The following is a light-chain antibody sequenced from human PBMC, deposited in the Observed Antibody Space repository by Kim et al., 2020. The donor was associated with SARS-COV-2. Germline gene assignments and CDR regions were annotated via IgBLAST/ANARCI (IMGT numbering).Light chain of an antibody. CDR2: KAS. CDR3: QQYNSYSRLT. CDR1: QSISSW. J-gene: IGKJ4*01. Sequence: DIKMTQSPSTLSASEGDRVTITCRASQSISSWLAWYQQKPGKAPKPLIYKASSLESEVPSRFSGSGSGTEFTLTISSLQPDDFATYYCQQYNSYSRLTFGGGTKVDIK. V-gene: IGKV1-5*03.